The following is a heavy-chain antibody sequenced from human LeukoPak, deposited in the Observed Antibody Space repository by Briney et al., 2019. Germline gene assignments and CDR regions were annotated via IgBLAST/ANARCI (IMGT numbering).Heavy chain of an antibody. CDR2: ISGSGGSA. Sequence: PGGSLRLSCAAFGFTFSSYAMSWVREAPGKGLEWVSAISGSGGSAYYADSVKGRFTISRDNSKNTLYLQMNSLRAEDTAVYYCAKDQGPQQWLAIFDYWGQGTLVTVSS. CDR3: AKDQGPQQWLAIFDY. J-gene: IGHJ4*02. CDR1: GFTFSSYA. D-gene: IGHD6-19*01. V-gene: IGHV3-23*01.